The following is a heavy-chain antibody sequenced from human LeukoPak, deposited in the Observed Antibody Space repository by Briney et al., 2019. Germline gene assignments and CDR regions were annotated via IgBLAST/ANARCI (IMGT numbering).Heavy chain of an antibody. CDR1: GGSISSGGYS. J-gene: IGHJ4*02. V-gene: IGHV4-30-4*07. CDR2: IYYSGST. Sequence: PSQTPSLTCAVSGGSISSGGYSWSWIRQPPGKGLEWIGYIYYSGSTYYNPSLKSRVTISVDTSKNQFSLKLSSVTAADTAVYYCARGMTTVTIFDYWGQGTLVTVSS. CDR3: ARGMTTVTIFDY. D-gene: IGHD4-17*01.